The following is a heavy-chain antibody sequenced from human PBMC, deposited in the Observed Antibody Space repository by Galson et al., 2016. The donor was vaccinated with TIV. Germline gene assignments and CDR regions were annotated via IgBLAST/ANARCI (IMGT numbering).Heavy chain of an antibody. D-gene: IGHD3-16*01. CDR1: EFAFANFW. V-gene: IGHV3-7*03. CDR3: ARGRGGEYFDY. Sequence: SLRLSCAASEFAFANFWMTWVRQAPGKGLEWVANIKQDGSEKYYVDSVKGRFTISRDNAKNSVSLQMDSLRADDTAVYYCARGRGGEYFDYWGQGTLVSVSS. CDR2: IKQDGSEK. J-gene: IGHJ4*02.